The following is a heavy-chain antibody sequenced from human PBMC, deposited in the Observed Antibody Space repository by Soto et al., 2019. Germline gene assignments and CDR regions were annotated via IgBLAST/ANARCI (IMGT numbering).Heavy chain of an antibody. V-gene: IGHV2-26*01. D-gene: IGHD5-12*01. CDR1: GFSLSNARMG. Sequence: QVTLKESGPVLVKPTETLTLTCTVSGFSLSNARMGVSWIRQPPGKALEWLAHIFSNDEKSSSTSLKSRLTIPKNTTKTQVVLTMTIMDPVHTATYYCARIGDSGYDFDYWGQGTLVTVSS. CDR3: ARIGDSGYDFDY. CDR2: IFSNDEK. J-gene: IGHJ4*02.